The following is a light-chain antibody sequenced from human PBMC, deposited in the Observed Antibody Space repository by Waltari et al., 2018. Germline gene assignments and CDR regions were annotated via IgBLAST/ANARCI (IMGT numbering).Light chain of an antibody. CDR2: DAS. CDR3: QQRTDWLWT. V-gene: IGKV3-11*01. CDR1: HSISKF. Sequence: EVVLTQSPATLSLSPGERATLSCRASHSISKFLAWYQQRPGQAPRLLIYDASDRPPGIPVRFSGSGSGTDFTLTISSLEPEDFAVYYCQQRTDWLWTFGQGTKVEIK. J-gene: IGKJ1*01.